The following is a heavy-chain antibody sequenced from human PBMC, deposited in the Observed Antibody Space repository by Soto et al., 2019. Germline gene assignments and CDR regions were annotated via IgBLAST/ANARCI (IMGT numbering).Heavy chain of an antibody. D-gene: IGHD5-12*01. CDR1: GDSFSAYY. Sequence: QVQLVQSGAEVKKPGASVKVSCKTSGDSFSAYYLHWVRQAPGQGFEWLGWINPNGGATKYAQKFRGRVAMTRDTSIRTAYLELTSLRSDDPAIYYCARESGGATATLDYYYFYMDVWGKGTTVTVSS. CDR2: INPNGGAT. CDR3: ARESGGATATLDYYYFYMDV. J-gene: IGHJ6*03. V-gene: IGHV1-2*02.